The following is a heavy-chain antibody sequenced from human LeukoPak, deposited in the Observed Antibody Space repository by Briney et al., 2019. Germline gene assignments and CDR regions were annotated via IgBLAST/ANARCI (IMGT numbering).Heavy chain of an antibody. V-gene: IGHV4-59*12. CDR1: GGSISSYY. J-gene: IGHJ4*02. D-gene: IGHD5-18*01. CDR2: IYYSGST. CDR3: AGDTRHIQLWLREFDY. Sequence: SETLSLTCTVSGGSISSYYWSWIRQPPGKGLEWIGYIYYSGSTNYNPSLKSRVTISVDTSKNQFSLKLSSVTAADTAVYYCAGDTRHIQLWLREFDYWGQGTLVTVSS.